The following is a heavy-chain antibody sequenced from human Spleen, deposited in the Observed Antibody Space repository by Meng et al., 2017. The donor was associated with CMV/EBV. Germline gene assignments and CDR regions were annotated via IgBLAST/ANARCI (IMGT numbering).Heavy chain of an antibody. CDR3: AKGVARRVNYYGMDV. Sequence: LKISCAASGFTFDDYAMHWVRQAPGKGLEWVSGISWNSGSIGYADSVKGRFTISRDNAKNSLYLQMNSLRAEDTALYYCAKGVARRVNYYGMDVWGQGTTVTVSS. V-gene: IGHV3-9*01. J-gene: IGHJ6*02. CDR2: ISWNSGSI. CDR1: GFTFDDYA. D-gene: IGHD6-6*01.